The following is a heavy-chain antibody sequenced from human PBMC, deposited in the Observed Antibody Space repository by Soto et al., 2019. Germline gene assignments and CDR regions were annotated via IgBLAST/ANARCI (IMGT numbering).Heavy chain of an antibody. V-gene: IGHV4-59*01. CDR1: GCSISSYY. CDR3: ARGLRYFDLDDYYYYYMDV. D-gene: IGHD3-9*01. CDR2: IYYSGST. J-gene: IGHJ6*03. Sequence: SETLSLTCTVSGCSISSYYWSWIRQPPGKGLEWIGYIYYSGSTDYNPSLKSRVTISVDTSKNQFSLKLSSVTAADTAVYYCARGLRYFDLDDYYYYYMDVWGKGTTVTVSS.